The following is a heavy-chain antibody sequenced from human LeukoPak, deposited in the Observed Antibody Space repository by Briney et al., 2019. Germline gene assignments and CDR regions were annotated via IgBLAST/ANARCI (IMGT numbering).Heavy chain of an antibody. J-gene: IGHJ4*02. V-gene: IGHV3-7*01. CDR1: GFTFSSYG. CDR3: HPLAYTNN. D-gene: IGHD2-2*02. CDR2: IKQDGSEK. Sequence: GGSLRLSCAGSGFTFSSYGMHWVRQAPGKGLEWVANIKQDGSEKYYVDSVKGRFTVSRDNAKNTLYLQMDSLRAEDTAVYYCHPLAYTNNWGQGTLVTVSS.